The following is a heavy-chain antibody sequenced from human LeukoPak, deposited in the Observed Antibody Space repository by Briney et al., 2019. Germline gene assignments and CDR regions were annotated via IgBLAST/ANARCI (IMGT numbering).Heavy chain of an antibody. D-gene: IGHD2-15*01. CDR1: GFTVSSNS. J-gene: IGHJ4*02. Sequence: PGGSLRLSCTVSGFTVSSNSWGWVRQAPGKGLEWVSFIYSGGNTHYSDSVTGRFTISRDNSKNTLYLQMNSLRAEDTAIYYCARRAGEYSHPYDYWGGGTLVSVSS. CDR3: ARRAGEYSHPYDY. V-gene: IGHV3-53*01. CDR2: IYSGGNT.